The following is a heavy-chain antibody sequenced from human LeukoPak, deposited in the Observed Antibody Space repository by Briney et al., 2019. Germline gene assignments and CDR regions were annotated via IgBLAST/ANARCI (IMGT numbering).Heavy chain of an antibody. CDR3: ARLSVVIPFDY. Sequence: SETLSLTCTVSGGSISSYYWSWIRQPPGKGLEWIGYIYYSGSTNYNPSLKSRVTISVDTSKNQFSLKLSSVTAADTAVYYCARLSVVIPFDYWGQGTLVTVSS. CDR2: IYYSGST. V-gene: IGHV4-59*08. D-gene: IGHD2-21*01. J-gene: IGHJ4*02. CDR1: GGSISSYY.